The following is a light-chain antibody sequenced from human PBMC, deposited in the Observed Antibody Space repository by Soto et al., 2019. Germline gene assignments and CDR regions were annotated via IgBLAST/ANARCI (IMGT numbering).Light chain of an antibody. Sequence: SVLTQPASVSGSPGQSITISCTGTSSDVGGYNYVSWYQQHPGKAPKLMIYEVSNRPSGVSNRFSGSKSGNTASLTISGLQAEYEADYYCSSYTSSSTRVFGTGTKGTVL. CDR3: SSYTSSSTRV. V-gene: IGLV2-14*01. CDR2: EVS. CDR1: SSDVGGYNY. J-gene: IGLJ1*01.